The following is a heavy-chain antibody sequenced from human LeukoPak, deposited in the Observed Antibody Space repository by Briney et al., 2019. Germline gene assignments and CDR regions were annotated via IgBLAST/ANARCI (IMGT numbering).Heavy chain of an antibody. D-gene: IGHD3-22*01. CDR2: ISAYNGNT. CDR3: ARMNRDSSGYYYLKYFQH. Sequence: ASVKVSCKASGYTFTGYYMHWVRQAPGQGLEWMGWISAYNGNTNYAQKLQGRVTMTTDTSTSTAYMELRSLRSDDTAVYYCARMNRDSSGYYYLKYFQHWGQGTLVTVSS. V-gene: IGHV1-18*04. CDR1: GYTFTGYY. J-gene: IGHJ1*01.